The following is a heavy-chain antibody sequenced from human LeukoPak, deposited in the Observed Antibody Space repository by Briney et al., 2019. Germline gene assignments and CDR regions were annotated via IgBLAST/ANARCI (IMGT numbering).Heavy chain of an antibody. D-gene: IGHD6-19*01. Sequence: PGGSLRLSCAASGFTFSSYAMHWVRQAPGKGLEWVAVISYDGSNKYYADSVKGRFTISRDNSKNTLYLQMNSLKTGDTAVYYCTTRAVAGSSPYWGQGTLVTVSS. CDR2: ISYDGSNK. V-gene: IGHV3-30-3*01. J-gene: IGHJ4*02. CDR1: GFTFSSYA. CDR3: TTRAVAGSSPY.